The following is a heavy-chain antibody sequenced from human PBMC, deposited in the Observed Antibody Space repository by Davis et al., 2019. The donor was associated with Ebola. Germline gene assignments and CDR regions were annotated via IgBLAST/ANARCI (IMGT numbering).Heavy chain of an antibody. CDR1: GYTFTSYG. D-gene: IGHD3-3*01. J-gene: IGHJ5*02. Sequence: AASVKVSCKASGYTFTSYGISWVRQAPGQGLEWMGWISAYNGNTNYAQKLQGRVTMTTDTSTSTAYMELRSLRSDDTAVYYCARRGSDYDFWSGYGARTDNWFDPWGQGTLVTVSS. CDR2: ISAYNGNT. CDR3: ARRGSDYDFWSGYGARTDNWFDP. V-gene: IGHV1-18*01.